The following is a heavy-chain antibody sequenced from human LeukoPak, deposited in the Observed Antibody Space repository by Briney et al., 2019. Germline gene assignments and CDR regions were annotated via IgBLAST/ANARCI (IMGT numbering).Heavy chain of an antibody. Sequence: ASVKVSCKASGYTFTSYDINWVRQATGQGLEWMGWMNPNSGDTGYAQKFQGRVTMTRNTSISTAYMELSSLRSEDTAVYYCASSRSGGSWGLFDYWGQGTLVTVSS. CDR3: ASSRSGGSWGLFDY. CDR1: GYTFTSYD. J-gene: IGHJ4*02. V-gene: IGHV1-8*01. D-gene: IGHD2-15*01. CDR2: MNPNSGDT.